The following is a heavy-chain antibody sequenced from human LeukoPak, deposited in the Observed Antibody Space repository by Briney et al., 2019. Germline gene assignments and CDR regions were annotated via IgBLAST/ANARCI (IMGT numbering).Heavy chain of an antibody. CDR3: ARGYCSSWYLD. CDR2: ISSSSSFI. V-gene: IGHV3-21*01. J-gene: IGHJ4*02. Sequence: GGSLRLSCAGSGFNLSSYSMSWVRQAPWKGLEFVSSISSSSSFIYYADSVKGRFTISRDNAKKSLSLQMNSLRADDTAVYYCARGYCSSWYLDWGQGTLVTVSS. CDR1: GFNLSSYS. D-gene: IGHD6-13*01.